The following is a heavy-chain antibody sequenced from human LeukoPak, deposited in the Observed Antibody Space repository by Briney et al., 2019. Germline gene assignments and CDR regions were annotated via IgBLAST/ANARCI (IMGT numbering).Heavy chain of an antibody. CDR2: IYGGGNI. CDR3: ARGAGYNYPYYFDY. CDR1: GFTVSSNY. J-gene: IGHJ4*02. Sequence: GGSLRFSCAASGFTVSSNYMNWVRQAPGKGLEWVSVIYGGGNIYYADSVKGRFTISRDNSKNTLYLQMNSLRAEDTAVYYCARGAGYNYPYYFDYWGQGTLVTVSS. D-gene: IGHD5-24*01. V-gene: IGHV3-53*01.